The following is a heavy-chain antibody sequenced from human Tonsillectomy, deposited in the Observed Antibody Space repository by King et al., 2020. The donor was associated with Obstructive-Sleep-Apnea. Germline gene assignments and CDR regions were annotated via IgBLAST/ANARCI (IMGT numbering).Heavy chain of an antibody. J-gene: IGHJ4*02. CDR2: IVPSDSYT. CDR1: GYSFTNYW. Sequence: VQLVESGAEVKKPGESLRISCKGSGYSFTNYWISWVRQMPGKGLEWMGRIVPSDSYTNYSPAFQGHVTISADKSISTAYLQWSSLKASDTAMYYCTTTDFDYWGQGTLVTVSS. CDR3: TTTDFDY. V-gene: IGHV5-10-1*03. D-gene: IGHD1-26*01.